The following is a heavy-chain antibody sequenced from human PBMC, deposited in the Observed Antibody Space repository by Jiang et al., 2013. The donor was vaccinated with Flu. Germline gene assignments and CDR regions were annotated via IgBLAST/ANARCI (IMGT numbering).Heavy chain of an antibody. CDR1: DYSISAGYY. J-gene: IGHJ4*02. CDR2: MYHSGDT. Sequence: GPGLVKPSETLSLICTVSDYSISAGYYWGWIRQSPGRGLEWIGSMYHSGDTYYNPSLKSRVTISLDTSQNHFSLKLSSVTAADTAVYYCARDLLQYFDYWGQGILVTVSS. CDR3: ARDLLQYFDY. D-gene: IGHD3-22*01. V-gene: IGHV4-38-2*02.